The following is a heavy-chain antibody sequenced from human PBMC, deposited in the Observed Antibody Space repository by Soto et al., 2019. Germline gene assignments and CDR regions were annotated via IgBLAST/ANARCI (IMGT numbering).Heavy chain of an antibody. CDR3: VRAWQGNSSGYFY. CDR1: GLTFTTYN. Sequence: EVQLVDSGGGLVQPGGSLRLSCAVSGLTFTTYNFNWVRQAPGKGLEWISFINPGSVTRHYADSVKGRFTISRDNANNSLYLQLNCLKDADTAVYYCVRAWQGNSSGYFYWGQGTLVTVSS. J-gene: IGHJ4*02. D-gene: IGHD3-9*01. V-gene: IGHV3-48*02. CDR2: INPGSVTR.